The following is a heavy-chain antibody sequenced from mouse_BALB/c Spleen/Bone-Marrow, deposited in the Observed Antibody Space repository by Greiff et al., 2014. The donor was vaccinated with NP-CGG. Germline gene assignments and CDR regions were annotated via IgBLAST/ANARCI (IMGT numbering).Heavy chain of an antibody. D-gene: IGHD2-1*01. V-gene: IGHV5-4*02. J-gene: IGHJ4*01. CDR3: ARGNYGNYGAMDY. Sequence: EVQVVESGGGLVKPGGSLKLSCAASGFTFSDYYMYWVRQTPEKRLEWVATISDGGSYTYYPDSVKGRFTISRDNAKNNLYLQMSSLKSEDTAMCYCARGNYGNYGAMDYWGQGTSVTVSS. CDR2: ISDGGSYT. CDR1: GFTFSDYY.